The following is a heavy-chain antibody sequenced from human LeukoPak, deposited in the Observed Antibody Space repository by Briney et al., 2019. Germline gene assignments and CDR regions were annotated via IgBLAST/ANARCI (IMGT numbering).Heavy chain of an antibody. CDR1: SGSLSGYS. Sequence: SETLSLTCAVSSGSLSGYSWGWIRQPPGKGLEWVGKISHSGITNYNASLKSRVTISLNKSEIQFSLMLSSVTAADTAVYYCTRQSGTVTPIDYWSQGTLVTVSS. D-gene: IGHD4-17*01. J-gene: IGHJ4*02. V-gene: IGHV4-34*01. CDR3: TRQSGTVTPIDY. CDR2: ISHSGIT.